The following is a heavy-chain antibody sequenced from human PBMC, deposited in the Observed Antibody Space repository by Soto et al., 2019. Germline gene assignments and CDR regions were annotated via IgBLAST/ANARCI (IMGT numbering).Heavy chain of an antibody. Sequence: SETLSLTCTVSGDSITSYYWSWIRQPPGRGLEWIAYIYYSGSTNYNPSLKSRVTISVDTSKNQFSLKMSSVTAANTAVYYCARRRTYSGYSSAFDFWGQGSLVTVSS. D-gene: IGHD5-12*01. CDR2: IYYSGST. V-gene: IGHV4-59*08. CDR1: GDSITSYY. J-gene: IGHJ4*02. CDR3: ARRRTYSGYSSAFDF.